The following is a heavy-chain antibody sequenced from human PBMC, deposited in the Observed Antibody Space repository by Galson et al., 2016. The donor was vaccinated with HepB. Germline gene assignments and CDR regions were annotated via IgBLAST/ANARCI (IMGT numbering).Heavy chain of an antibody. Sequence: SLRLSCAASGFTFSNAWMSWVRQAPGKGLEWVGRIKSKSDGGTIDYIAPVKGRFIISRDDSENTLFLQMNNLKTEDTAVYYCTTGGDYYDILTGYFKSLRYFDYWGQGALVTVSS. V-gene: IGHV3-15*01. D-gene: IGHD3-9*01. J-gene: IGHJ4*02. CDR1: GFTFSNAW. CDR3: TTGGDYYDILTGYFKSLRYFDY. CDR2: IKSKSDGGTI.